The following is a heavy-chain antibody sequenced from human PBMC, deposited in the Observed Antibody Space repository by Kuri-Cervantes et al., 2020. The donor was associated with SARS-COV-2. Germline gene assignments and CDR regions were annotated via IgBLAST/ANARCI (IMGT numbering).Heavy chain of an antibody. CDR2: ISGSGGST. J-gene: IGHJ4*02. Sequence: GESLKISCAASGFTFSSYSMNWVRQAPGKGLEWVSAISGSGGSTYYADSVKGRFTISRDNSKNTLYLQMNSLRAEDTAVYYCARDAVLAAGYFDYWGQGTLVTVSS. V-gene: IGHV3-23*01. D-gene: IGHD6-13*01. CDR1: GFTFSSYS. CDR3: ARDAVLAAGYFDY.